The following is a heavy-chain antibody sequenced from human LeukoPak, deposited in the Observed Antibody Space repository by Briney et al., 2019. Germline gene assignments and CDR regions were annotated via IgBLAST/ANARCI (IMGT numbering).Heavy chain of an antibody. CDR2: ISNDGRDK. V-gene: IGHV3-30*04. Sequence: GGSLRLSCAASGFSFSSYELNWVPQAPGKGLVWVAVISNDGRDKQCEDSVKGLFTISRDNSKNTLYLQMNSLRAEDMAVYYCARDRSAPAEYDFDKWGQGALVTISS. D-gene: IGHD1-26*01. J-gene: IGHJ4*02. CDR3: ARDRSAPAEYDFDK. CDR1: GFSFSSYE.